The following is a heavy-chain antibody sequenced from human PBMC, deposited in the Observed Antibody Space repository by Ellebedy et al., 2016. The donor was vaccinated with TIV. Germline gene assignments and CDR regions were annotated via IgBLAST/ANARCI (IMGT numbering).Heavy chain of an antibody. CDR2: IYPGDSAI. CDR3: ARQGGMDV. Sequence: GESLKISCKGSGYSFTNYWIGWVRQMPGKGLEWMGLIYPGDSAISYSPSFQGQVTISADKSTSTTSLLWYSLKASDTAMYYCARQGGMDVWGQGTTVTVSS. V-gene: IGHV5-51*01. CDR1: GYSFTNYW. J-gene: IGHJ6*02.